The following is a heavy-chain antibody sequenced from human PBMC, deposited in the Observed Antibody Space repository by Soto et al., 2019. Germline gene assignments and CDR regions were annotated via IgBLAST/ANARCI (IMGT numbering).Heavy chain of an antibody. CDR1: GYSFTSYW. D-gene: IGHD3-22*01. J-gene: IGHJ6*02. CDR3: ASSDYYDSSGYYSSMDV. CDR2: IDPSDSYT. Sequence: PGESLKISCKGSGYSFTSYWISWVRQMPGKGLEWMGRIDPSDSYTNYSPSFQGHVTISADKSISTAYLQWSSLKASDTAMYYCASSDYYDSSGYYSSMDVWGQGTTVTVSS. V-gene: IGHV5-10-1*01.